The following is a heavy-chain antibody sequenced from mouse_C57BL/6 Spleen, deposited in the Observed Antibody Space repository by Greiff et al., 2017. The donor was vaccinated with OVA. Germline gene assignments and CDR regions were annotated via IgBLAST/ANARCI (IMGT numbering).Heavy chain of an antibody. V-gene: IGHV1-66*01. CDR3: ARDGNGAMDY. J-gene: IGHJ4*01. CDR2: IYPGSGNT. CDR1: GYSFTSYY. D-gene: IGHD1-1*01. Sequence: QVQLQQSGPELVKPGASVKISCKASGYSFTSYYIHWVKQRPGQGLEWIGWIYPGSGNTKYNEKFKGKATLTADTSSSTAYMQLSSLTSEDSAVYYCARDGNGAMDYWGQGTSVTVSS.